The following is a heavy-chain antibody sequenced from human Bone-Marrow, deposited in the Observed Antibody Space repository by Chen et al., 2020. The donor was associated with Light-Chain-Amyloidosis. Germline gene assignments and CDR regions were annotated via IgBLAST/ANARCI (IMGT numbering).Heavy chain of an antibody. CDR1: GSTFPNYW. CDR3: AGRRDGYNFDY. V-gene: IGHV5-51*01. J-gene: IGHJ4*02. Sequence: EAQLEQPGPEVKKPGESLNISCKGSGSTFPNYWIGWVRQMAGKGLEWMGVIYPDDSDARYSPSFEGQVNISADKSITTAYLQWWSLKASDTAMYYCAGRRDGYNFDYWGQGTLVTVSS. D-gene: IGHD5-12*01. CDR2: IYPDDSDA.